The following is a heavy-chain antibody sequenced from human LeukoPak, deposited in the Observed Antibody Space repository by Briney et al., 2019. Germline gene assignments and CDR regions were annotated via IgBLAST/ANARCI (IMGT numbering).Heavy chain of an antibody. J-gene: IGHJ4*02. CDR1: GFTFNTYS. CDR2: ISDNSYYI. CDR3: AREIVGARDY. V-gene: IGHV3-21*01. Sequence: GGSLRLSCAASGFTFNTYSMNWVRQAPGKGLEWVSSISDNSYYIYYSDSVEGRFTISRDNAKNSLYLQMNSLRAEDTAVYYCAREIVGARDYWGQGTLVTVSS. D-gene: IGHD1-26*01.